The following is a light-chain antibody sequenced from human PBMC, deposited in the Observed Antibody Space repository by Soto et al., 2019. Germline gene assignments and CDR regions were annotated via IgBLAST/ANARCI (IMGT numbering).Light chain of an antibody. V-gene: IGLV1-40*01. J-gene: IGLJ3*02. CDR3: AAWDNSLSGRV. Sequence: QSVLTQPPSVSGAPGQRVTISCTGSNSNIGAGYDVNWYQHLPGTAPKLLIYGDTIRPSGVPDRFSDSKSGTSAFLAISGLRSEDEADYYCAAWDNSLSGRVFGGGTQLTVL. CDR1: NSNIGAGYD. CDR2: GDT.